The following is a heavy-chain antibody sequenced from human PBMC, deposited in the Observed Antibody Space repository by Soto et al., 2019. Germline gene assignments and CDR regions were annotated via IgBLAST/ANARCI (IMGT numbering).Heavy chain of an antibody. D-gene: IGHD6-19*01. CDR1: GFKFSAYA. Sequence: PVGPLSLSCTASGFKFSAYAMLWVRKAPGKGLEWVAAMSYDGTNKYYADSLKGRFTISRDNSKNTLFLQMSSLTADDSAVYYRARDPSPYTSGWYGIDFWGLGTQVTLS. J-gene: IGHJ4*01. CDR3: ARDPSPYTSGWYGIDF. V-gene: IGHV3-30-3*01. CDR2: MSYDGTNK.